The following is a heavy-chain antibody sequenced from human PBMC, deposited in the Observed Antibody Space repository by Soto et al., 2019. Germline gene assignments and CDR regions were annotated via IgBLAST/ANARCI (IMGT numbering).Heavy chain of an antibody. CDR1: GFTFSSYA. CDR3: ARGYSSSSLYYYYYGMDV. CDR2: ISYDGSNK. D-gene: IGHD6-6*01. Sequence: SLRLSCAASGFTFSSYAMHWVRQAPGKGLEWVAVISYDGSNKYYADSVKGRFTISRDNSKNTLYLQMNSLRAEDTAVYYCARGYSSSSLYYYYYGMDVWGQGTTVTVSS. V-gene: IGHV3-30-3*01. J-gene: IGHJ6*02.